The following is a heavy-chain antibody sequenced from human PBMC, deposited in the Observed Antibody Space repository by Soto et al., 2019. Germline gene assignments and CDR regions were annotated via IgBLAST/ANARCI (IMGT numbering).Heavy chain of an antibody. J-gene: IGHJ2*01. CDR3: ATKGGNMGDPGWYFDL. CDR1: GFIFNNYA. Sequence: EVPLLESGGRVVQPGGSLRLSCAASGFIFNNYAMTWVRQAPGKGLEWVSAISGTGNNIYYAGSVKGRFTISRDISNNTVFLQMNSLRAEDTAVYYCATKGGNMGDPGWYFDLWGRGTLVTVSS. D-gene: IGHD2-21*02. V-gene: IGHV3-23*01. CDR2: ISGTGNNI.